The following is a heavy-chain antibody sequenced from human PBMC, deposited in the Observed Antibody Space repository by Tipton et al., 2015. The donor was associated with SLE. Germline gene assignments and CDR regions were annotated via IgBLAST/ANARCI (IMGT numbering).Heavy chain of an antibody. J-gene: IGHJ6*02. Sequence: RSLRLSCAASGFTFSSYGMHWVRQAPGKGLEWVAVIWYDGSNKYYADSVEGRFTISRDNSKNTLYLQMNSLRAEDTAVYYCLRSPNYYYGMDVWGQGTTVTVSS. CDR1: GFTFSSYG. V-gene: IGHV3-33*08. CDR3: LRSPNYYYGMDV. CDR2: IWYDGSNK.